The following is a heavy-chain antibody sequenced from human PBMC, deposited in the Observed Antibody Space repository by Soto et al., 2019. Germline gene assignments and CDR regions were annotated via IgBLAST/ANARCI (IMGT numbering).Heavy chain of an antibody. CDR3: ASSRYYWYLDY. D-gene: IGHD1-26*01. Sequence: SETLSLTCTVSGGSISSSSYYWGWIRQPPGKGLEWIGNIYYSGSNYYNPSLKSRVTISVDTSKNQFSLKLSSVTATDTAVYYCASSRYYWYLDYWGQGTLVTVS. CDR2: IYYSGSN. V-gene: IGHV4-39*01. CDR1: GGSISSSSYY. J-gene: IGHJ4*02.